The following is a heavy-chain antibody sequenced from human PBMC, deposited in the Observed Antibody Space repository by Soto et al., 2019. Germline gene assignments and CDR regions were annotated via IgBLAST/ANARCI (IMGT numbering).Heavy chain of an antibody. CDR3: ATSIAAAGPFDY. D-gene: IGHD6-13*01. J-gene: IGHJ4*02. CDR1: GFTFSSYE. V-gene: IGHV3-48*03. CDR2: ISSSGSTI. Sequence: GGSLILSCAASGFTFSSYEMNWVRQAPGKGLEWVSYISSSGSTIYYADSVKGRLTISRDNAKNSLYLQMNSLRAEDTAVYYCATSIAAAGPFDYWGQGTLVTAPQ.